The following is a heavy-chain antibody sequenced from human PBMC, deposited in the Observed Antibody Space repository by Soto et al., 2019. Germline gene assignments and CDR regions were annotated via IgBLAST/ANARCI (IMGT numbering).Heavy chain of an antibody. CDR3: ATMGTPATGLYYFDY. CDR2: IYYGGST. CDR1: GGSISSGGYY. J-gene: IGHJ4*02. Sequence: SETLSLTCAVSGGSISSGGYYWSWIRQHPGKGLEWIGFIYYGGSTYYSASLKSRFTISVDTSKNQFSLNLSFVTAADTAVYYCATMGTPATGLYYFDYWGQGTLVTVSS. V-gene: IGHV4-30-4*08. D-gene: IGHD1-7*01.